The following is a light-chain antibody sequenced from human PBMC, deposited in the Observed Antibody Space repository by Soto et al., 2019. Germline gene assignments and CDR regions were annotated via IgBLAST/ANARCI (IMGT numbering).Light chain of an antibody. Sequence: QSVLTQPASVSGSPGQSITISCTGSSSDVGASTYVSWYQQHPNRAPQLLIYEVTNRPSGISSRFSGSKSGNTASLSISGLQAEDEADYYCCSYTTSSTLFGTGTKV. CDR1: SSDVGASTY. CDR3: CSYTTSSTL. J-gene: IGLJ1*01. CDR2: EVT. V-gene: IGLV2-14*01.